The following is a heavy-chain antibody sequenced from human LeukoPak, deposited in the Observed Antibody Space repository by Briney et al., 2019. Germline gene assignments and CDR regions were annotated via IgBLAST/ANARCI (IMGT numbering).Heavy chain of an antibody. CDR1: GFTFSICA. Sequence: PGGSLRLSCAASGFTFSICAMNWVRQAPGKGLEWVSGISGSGSSTYYADSVKGRFTLSRDSSKNTVYLQMNSLRAEDTAIYYCAKADGSYKTLIDYWGQGTLVTVSS. CDR2: ISGSGSST. V-gene: IGHV3-23*01. J-gene: IGHJ4*02. D-gene: IGHD3-10*01. CDR3: AKADGSYKTLIDY.